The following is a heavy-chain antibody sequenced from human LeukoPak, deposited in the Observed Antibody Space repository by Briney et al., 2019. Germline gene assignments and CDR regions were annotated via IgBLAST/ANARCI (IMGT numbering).Heavy chain of an antibody. CDR1: GFAFNSYW. CDR2: IDRDGITT. J-gene: IGHJ4*02. V-gene: IGHV3-74*01. CDR3: ARTHYSNRYYFDY. Sequence: GGSLRLSCITSGFAFNSYWIHWVRQVPGKGLEWVSRIDRDGITTTYADSVKGRVTVSRHNAKNVAYLQMESLRAEDTAVYYCARTHYSNRYYFDYWGQGTLVTVSS. D-gene: IGHD4-11*01.